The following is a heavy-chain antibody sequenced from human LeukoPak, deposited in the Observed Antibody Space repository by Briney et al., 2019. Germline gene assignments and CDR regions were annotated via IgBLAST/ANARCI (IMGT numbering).Heavy chain of an antibody. CDR3: GTALRGVGV. Sequence: PGGSLRLSCAASGITFISAWMNWVRQAPGKGQEWVGRIKSKTDGGTAEHAAPVKGRFIISRDDSKNMLYLQMNSLNSDDTGVYYCGTALRGVGVWGQGTLVTVAS. J-gene: IGHJ4*02. D-gene: IGHD3-3*01. CDR2: IKSKTDGGTA. V-gene: IGHV3-15*01. CDR1: GITFISAW.